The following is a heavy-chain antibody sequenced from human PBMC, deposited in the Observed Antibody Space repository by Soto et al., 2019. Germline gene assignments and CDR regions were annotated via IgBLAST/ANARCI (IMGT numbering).Heavy chain of an antibody. V-gene: IGHV4-59*01. CDR3: ARDGYDGSGSPYPAY. J-gene: IGHJ4*02. CDR2: IYYLGST. D-gene: IGHD3-10*01. Sequence: SETLSVTCCVSGGSMSEYFWSWILQSLGKGLEWIGYIYYLGSTDYNPSLKSLVTISVDTSKRQFSLRLTSVTAAETAVYYCARDGYDGSGSPYPAYWGPGTQVTVSS. CDR1: GGSMSEYF.